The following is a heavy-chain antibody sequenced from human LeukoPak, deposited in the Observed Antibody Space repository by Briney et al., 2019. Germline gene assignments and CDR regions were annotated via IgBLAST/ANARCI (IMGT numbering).Heavy chain of an antibody. J-gene: IGHJ4*01. CDR1: GFILRNNY. Sequence: WGSLCLSCAASGFILRNNYLHWVRQAPGKGLEWVSRISGDGSSTTYADSVKGRFIISRDNAKNTLYLQMNSLRAEDTALYYCARDMALAGNYSDYWGE. CDR2: ISGDGSST. D-gene: IGHD6-19*01. V-gene: IGHV3-74*01. CDR3: ARDMALAGNYSDY.